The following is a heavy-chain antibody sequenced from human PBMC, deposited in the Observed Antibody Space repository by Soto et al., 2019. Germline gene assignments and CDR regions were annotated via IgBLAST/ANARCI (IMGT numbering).Heavy chain of an antibody. Sequence: QVQLVQSGAEVRKPGASVTVSCRSSGDSFNDYYIHWVRQAPGQGFEWMGRINPNGGVTKYAQKFHGWVSMTRDTSIRTVYMQLSRLRSDDTAVYYCARESGGATATLDYYYFYMDVWGTGTTVTVSS. V-gene: IGHV1-2*04. J-gene: IGHJ6*03. CDR1: GDSFNDYY. CDR2: INPNGGVT. CDR3: ARESGGATATLDYYYFYMDV. D-gene: IGHD5-12*01.